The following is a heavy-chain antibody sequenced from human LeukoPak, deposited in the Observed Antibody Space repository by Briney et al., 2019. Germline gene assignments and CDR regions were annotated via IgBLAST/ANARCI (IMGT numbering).Heavy chain of an antibody. CDR1: GGSISSGDYY. CDR3: ARAPARPAAMRFDP. V-gene: IGHV4-30-4*08. CDR2: IYYSGST. J-gene: IGHJ5*02. Sequence: PSETLSLTCTVSGGSISSGDYYWRWIRQPPGKGLEWIGYIYYSGSTYYNPSLKSRVTISVDTSKNQFSLKLSSVTAADTAVYYCARAPARPAAMRFDPSGQGTLVTVSS. D-gene: IGHD2-2*01.